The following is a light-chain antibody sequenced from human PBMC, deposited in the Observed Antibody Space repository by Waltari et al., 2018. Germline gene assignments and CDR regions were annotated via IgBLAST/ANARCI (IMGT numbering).Light chain of an antibody. CDR1: RSDVGGYNY. CDR2: DVT. CDR3: GSYTSSSTWGV. J-gene: IGLJ2*01. Sequence: QSALTQPASVSGSPGQSITISCAGTRSDVGGYNYVSWYQQHPGKVPKLMIYDVTKRPSGVSNRFSGSKSGNTASLTISGLQVEDEADYYCGSYTSSSTWGVFGGGTKLTVL. V-gene: IGLV2-14*01.